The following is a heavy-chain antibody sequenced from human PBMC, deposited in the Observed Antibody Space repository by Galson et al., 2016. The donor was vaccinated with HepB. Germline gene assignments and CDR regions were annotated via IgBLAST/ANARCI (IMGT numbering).Heavy chain of an antibody. D-gene: IGHD2-21*01. CDR3: ASWSDWEAFDI. CDR2: MYYSGSP. CDR1: GVSISSYY. Sequence: SETLSLTCTVSGVSISSYYWSWIRQPPGKELEWIGYMYYSGSPNYNPSLKSRVTISVDTSKNQFSLKLKSVTAADTAVYYCASWSDWEAFDIWGQGTMVTVSS. V-gene: IGHV4-59*01. J-gene: IGHJ3*02.